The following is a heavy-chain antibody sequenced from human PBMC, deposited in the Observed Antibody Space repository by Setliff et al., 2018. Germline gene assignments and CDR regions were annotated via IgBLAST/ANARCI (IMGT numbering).Heavy chain of an antibody. CDR3: AMTGDRGYSGYER. CDR2: IYYSGST. V-gene: IGHV4-59*12. CDR1: GVSTRSYW. Sequence: SETLSLTCSVSGVSTRSYWWSWIRQPPGKGLEWIGYIYYSGSTSYNPSLESRVSISVDTSKNQFSLKLSSVTAADTAVYYCAMTGDRGYSGYERWGQGTLVTVSS. D-gene: IGHD5-12*01. J-gene: IGHJ4*02.